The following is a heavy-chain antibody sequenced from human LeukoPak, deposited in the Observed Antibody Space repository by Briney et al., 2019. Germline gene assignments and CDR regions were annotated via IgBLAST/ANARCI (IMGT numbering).Heavy chain of an antibody. Sequence: SQTLSLTCTVSGGSISSGSYYWSWIRQPAWKGLEWIGRIYTSGSTNYNPSLKSRVTISVDTSKNQFSLKLSSVTAADTAVYYCARGYCSSTSCEIFDYWGQGTLVTVSS. CDR2: IYTSGST. D-gene: IGHD2-2*01. CDR3: ARGYCSSTSCEIFDY. CDR1: GGSISSGSYY. V-gene: IGHV4-61*02. J-gene: IGHJ4*02.